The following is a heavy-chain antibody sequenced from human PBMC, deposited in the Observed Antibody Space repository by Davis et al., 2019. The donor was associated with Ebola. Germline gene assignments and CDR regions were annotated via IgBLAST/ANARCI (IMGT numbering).Heavy chain of an antibody. Sequence: GGSLRLSCAASGFTFGNYWMTWVRQAPGKGLEWVANIKQDGSERSYVDSVKGRFTISRDNAKNSLYLQMNSLRAEDTAVYYCARVTDFWSGYYSYWGQGTLVTVSS. CDR2: IKQDGSER. CDR3: ARVTDFWSGYYSY. CDR1: GFTFGNYW. J-gene: IGHJ4*02. V-gene: IGHV3-7*01. D-gene: IGHD3-3*01.